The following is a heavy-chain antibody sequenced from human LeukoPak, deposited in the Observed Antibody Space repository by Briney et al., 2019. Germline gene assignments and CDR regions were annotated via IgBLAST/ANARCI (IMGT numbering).Heavy chain of an antibody. J-gene: IGHJ4*01. CDR1: GFTFGDYA. CDR3: PRDILRGWYYFDF. V-gene: IGHV3-49*04. CDR2: IRSKAYGGAT. D-gene: IGHD6-19*01. Sequence: PGGSLRLSCTASGFTFGDYAMSWVRQAPGKGLERVGFIRSKAYGGATEYAASVKGRFTISRDDSKSIAYLQMNSLKTEDTAVYYCPRDILRGWYYFDFWGHGTLVTVSS.